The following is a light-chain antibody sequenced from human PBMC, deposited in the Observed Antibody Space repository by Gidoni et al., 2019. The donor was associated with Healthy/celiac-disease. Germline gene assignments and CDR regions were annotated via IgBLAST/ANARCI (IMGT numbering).Light chain of an antibody. V-gene: IGKV1-5*01. CDR3: QQYNSYPRT. CDR1: QSISSW. CDR2: DAS. J-gene: IGKJ1*01. Sequence: DIQMTPSPSTLSASVGDRVTITCRASQSISSWLALYHQKPGKAPKLLIYDASSLESGVLSRFSGSGSGTEFTLTISSLQPDDFATYYCQQYNSYPRTFGQGTKVEIK.